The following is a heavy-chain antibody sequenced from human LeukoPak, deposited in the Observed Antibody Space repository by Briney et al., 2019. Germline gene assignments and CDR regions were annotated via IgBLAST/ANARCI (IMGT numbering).Heavy chain of an antibody. Sequence: PSETLSLTCTVSGGSISSGSYYWSWMRQPAGKGLEWIGRIYTSGSTDYNPSLKSRVTISVDTSKNQFSLNLSSVTAADTAVYYCARSDIWGSYRFLDYWGQGALVTVSS. CDR2: IYTSGST. V-gene: IGHV4-61*02. D-gene: IGHD3-16*02. CDR3: ARSDIWGSYRFLDY. J-gene: IGHJ4*02. CDR1: GGSISSGSYY.